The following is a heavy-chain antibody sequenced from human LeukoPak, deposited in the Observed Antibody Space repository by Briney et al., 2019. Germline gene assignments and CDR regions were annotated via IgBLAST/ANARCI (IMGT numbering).Heavy chain of an antibody. CDR3: ARGPSITIFGVVIIGPHWFDP. Sequence: GASVKVSCKASGYTFTSYDINWVRQATGQGLEWMARMNPNSGNTGYAQKFQGRVTITRDTSISTAYMELSSLRSEDTAVYYCARGPSITIFGVVIIGPHWFDPWGQGTLVTVSS. J-gene: IGHJ5*02. CDR1: GYTFTSYD. CDR2: MNPNSGNT. V-gene: IGHV1-8*03. D-gene: IGHD3-3*01.